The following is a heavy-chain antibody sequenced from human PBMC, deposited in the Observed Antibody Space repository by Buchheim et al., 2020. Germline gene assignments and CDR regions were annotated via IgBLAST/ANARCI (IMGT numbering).Heavy chain of an antibody. J-gene: IGHJ5*02. D-gene: IGHD6-6*01. Sequence: QVQLQQWGAGLLKPSETLSLTCAVYGGSFSGYYWSWIRQPPGKGLEWIGEINHSGSTNYNPSLKSRVTISVDTSKNTFSLKLSSVTAADTAVYYCARRRIAARPAVWFDPWGQGTL. CDR1: GGSFSGYY. V-gene: IGHV4-34*01. CDR3: ARRRIAARPAVWFDP. CDR2: INHSGST.